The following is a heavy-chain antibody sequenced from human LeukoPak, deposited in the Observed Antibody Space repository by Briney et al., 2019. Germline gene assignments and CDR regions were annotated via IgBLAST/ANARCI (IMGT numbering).Heavy chain of an antibody. Sequence: SETLSLTCTVSGGSISGGRYYLAWIRQPPGKGLEWIASISYNGIPYYNPSLKSRVTISVDTSKNQFSLELTSVTAADTAVYYCARSPNDILTGYYSAYFDYWGQGTLVTVSS. J-gene: IGHJ4*02. V-gene: IGHV4-39*07. D-gene: IGHD3-9*01. CDR3: ARSPNDILTGYYSAYFDY. CDR1: GGSISGGRYY. CDR2: ISYNGIP.